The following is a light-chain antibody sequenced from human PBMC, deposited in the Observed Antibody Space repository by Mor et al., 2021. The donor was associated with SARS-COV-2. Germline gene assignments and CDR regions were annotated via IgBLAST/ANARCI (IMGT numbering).Light chain of an antibody. J-gene: IGKJ1*01. CDR2: GAS. CDR1: QSVSST. CDR3: QQYNKWPWT. Sequence: LSCRASQSVSSTLAWYQQKPGQAPRLLISGASTRFSGSGSGTEFTLTISSLQSEDFAVYYCQQYNKWPWTFGQGTKVEIK. V-gene: IGKV3-15*01.